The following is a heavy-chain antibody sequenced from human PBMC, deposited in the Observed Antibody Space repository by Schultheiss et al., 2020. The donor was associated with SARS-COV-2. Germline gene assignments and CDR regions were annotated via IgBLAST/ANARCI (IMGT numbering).Heavy chain of an antibody. CDR3: AKEGLRVVIPFDY. D-gene: IGHD3-3*01. CDR2: INHSGST. J-gene: IGHJ4*02. Sequence: SETLSLTCTVSGGSISSYYWSWIRQPPGKGLEWIGEINHSGSTNYNPSLKSRVTISVDTSKNQFSLKLSSVTAEDTAVYYCAKEGLRVVIPFDYWGQGTLVTVSS. CDR1: GGSISSYY. V-gene: IGHV4-34*01.